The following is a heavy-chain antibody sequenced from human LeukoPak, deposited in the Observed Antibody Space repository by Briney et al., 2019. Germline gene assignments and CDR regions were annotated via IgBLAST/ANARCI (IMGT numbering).Heavy chain of an antibody. D-gene: IGHD6-19*01. Sequence: ASVKVSCKASGFTFTGYYMHWVRQAPGQGLEWMGWINPNSGGTNYAQKFQGRVTMTRDTSISTAYMELSRLRSDDTAVYYCARDLFWRAVAGTVYWGQGTLVTVSS. CDR1: GFTFTGYY. J-gene: IGHJ4*02. V-gene: IGHV1-2*02. CDR2: INPNSGGT. CDR3: ARDLFWRAVAGTVY.